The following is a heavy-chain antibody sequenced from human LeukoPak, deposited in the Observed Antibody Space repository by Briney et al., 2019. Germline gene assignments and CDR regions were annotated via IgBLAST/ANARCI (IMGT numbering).Heavy chain of an antibody. CDR1: VGSFSGYY. CDR3: ARGQKRITIFGVGRNWFDP. V-gene: IGHV4-34*01. J-gene: IGHJ5*02. CDR2: INRSGST. D-gene: IGHD3-3*01. Sequence: PSETLSLTCAVYVGSFSGYYWSWIRHPPWKGLEWIGEINRSGSTNYNPSLKSRVTISVDTSKNQFSLKLSSVTAADTAVYYCARGQKRITIFGVGRNWFDPWGQGTLVTVSS.